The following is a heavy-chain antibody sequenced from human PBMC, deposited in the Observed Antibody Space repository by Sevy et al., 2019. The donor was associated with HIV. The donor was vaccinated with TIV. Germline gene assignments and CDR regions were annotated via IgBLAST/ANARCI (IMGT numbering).Heavy chain of an antibody. V-gene: IGHV3-48*02. CDR1: EFTFSSYS. D-gene: IGHD3-10*01. J-gene: IGHJ4*02. Sequence: GGSLRLSCAASEFTFSSYSMNWVRQAPGKGLEWVSYISSSSSTIYYADSVKGRFTISRDNAKNSLYLQMNSLRDEDTAVYYCATLYYGSGRKGDGWGQGTLVTVSS. CDR3: ATLYYGSGRKGDG. CDR2: ISSSSSTI.